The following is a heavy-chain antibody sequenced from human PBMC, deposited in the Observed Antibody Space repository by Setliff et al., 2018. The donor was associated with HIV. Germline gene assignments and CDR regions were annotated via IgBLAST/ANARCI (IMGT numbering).Heavy chain of an antibody. CDR3: VTRYCGESICPEFDY. V-gene: IGHV3-23*01. D-gene: IGHD2-21*01. J-gene: IGHJ4*02. CDR2: VSGSGGFT. CDR1: GFSFSSYW. Sequence: GVLRLSCSASGFSFSSYWISWVRQAPGKGLEWVSGVSGSGGFTSYADSVKGRFTISRDNSKNTLDLQINSLRPEDTAVYYCVTRYCGESICPEFDYWGQGTLVTVSS.